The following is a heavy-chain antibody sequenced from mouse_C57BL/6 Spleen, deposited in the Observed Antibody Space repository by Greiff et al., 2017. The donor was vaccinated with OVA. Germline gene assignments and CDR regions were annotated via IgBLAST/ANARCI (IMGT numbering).Heavy chain of an antibody. CDR3: AREGITTRAMDY. J-gene: IGHJ4*01. CDR2: IYPGDGDT. Sequence: VQLQQSGPELVKPGASVKISCKASGYAFSSSWMNWVKQRPGKGLEWIGRIYPGDGDTNYNGKFKGKATLTADKSSSTAYMQLSSLTSEDSAVYVCAREGITTRAMDYWGQGTSVTVSS. V-gene: IGHV1-82*01. D-gene: IGHD2-4*01. CDR1: GYAFSSSW.